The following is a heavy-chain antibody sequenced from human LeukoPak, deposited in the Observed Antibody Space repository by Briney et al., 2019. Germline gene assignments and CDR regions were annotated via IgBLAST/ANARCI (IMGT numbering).Heavy chain of an antibody. D-gene: IGHD3-22*01. J-gene: IGHJ4*02. CDR2: ISAYNGNT. CDR3: AREYTGYYDSSGYFDY. CDR1: GYTVTSYG. V-gene: IGHV1-18*01. Sequence: AASVKVSCKASGYTVTSYGISWVRQAPGQGLEWMGWISAYNGNTNYAQKLQGRVTMTTDTSTSTAYMELRSLRSDDTAVYYCAREYTGYYDSSGYFDYWGQGTLVTVSS.